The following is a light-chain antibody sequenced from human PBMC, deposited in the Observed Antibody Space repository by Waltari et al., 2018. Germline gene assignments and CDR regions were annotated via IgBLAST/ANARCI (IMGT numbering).Light chain of an antibody. V-gene: IGLV4-69*01. Sequence: QLVLTQSPSASASLGASVKLTCTLRSGPRSNLLAWLQQQPGKGPRYLMKVNSDGSHRKGDDIPDRFSGSSSGAERYLTISSLQSEDEADYYCETGGHGTWVFGGGTKLTVL. CDR2: VNSDGSH. CDR3: ETGGHGTWV. J-gene: IGLJ3*02. CDR1: SGPRSNL.